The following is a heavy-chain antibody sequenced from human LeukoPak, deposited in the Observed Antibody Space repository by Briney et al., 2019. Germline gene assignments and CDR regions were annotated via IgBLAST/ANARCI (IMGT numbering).Heavy chain of an antibody. Sequence: EWVSSISSSSSYMFYADSLKGRFTISRDNAKNTLYLQMNSLRAENTAVYYCATIRQSASSDFDYWGQRRLLTVSS. CDR3: ATIRQSASSDFDY. V-gene: IGHV3-21*01. CDR2: ISSSSSYM. D-gene: IGHD6-6*01. J-gene: IGHJ4*02.